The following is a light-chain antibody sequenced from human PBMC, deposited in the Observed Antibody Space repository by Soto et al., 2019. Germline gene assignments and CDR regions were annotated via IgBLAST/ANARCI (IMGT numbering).Light chain of an antibody. Sequence: EIVLTQSPGTLSLSPGGRATLSCRASQSVSRSYLAWYQQKPGQAHRLVIYGASSRATGIPDMFSGSGSGTDFTLTSSRLEPEDFAVYYCQQYGSARWTFGQGTKVEIK. J-gene: IGKJ1*01. CDR1: QSVSRSY. CDR2: GAS. CDR3: QQYGSARWT. V-gene: IGKV3-20*01.